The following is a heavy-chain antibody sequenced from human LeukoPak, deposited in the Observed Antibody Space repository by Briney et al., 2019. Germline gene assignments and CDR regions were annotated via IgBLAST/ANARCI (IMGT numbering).Heavy chain of an antibody. D-gene: IGHD3-10*01. J-gene: IGHJ5*02. Sequence: SETLSLTCPVSGGSISSSSYYWGWIRQPPGKGLEWIGSIYYSGSTYYNPSLKSRVTISVDTSKNQFSLKLSSVTAADTAVYYCARLLWFGESGDWFDPWGQGTLVTVSS. V-gene: IGHV4-39*01. CDR3: ARLLWFGESGDWFDP. CDR1: GGSISSSSYY. CDR2: IYYSGST.